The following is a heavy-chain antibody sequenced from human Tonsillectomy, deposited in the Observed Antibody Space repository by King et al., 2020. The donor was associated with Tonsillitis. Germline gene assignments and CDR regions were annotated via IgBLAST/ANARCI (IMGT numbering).Heavy chain of an antibody. CDR2: ISRSGSTL. V-gene: IGHV3-11*01. CDR1: GFTFSDYY. D-gene: IGHD6-13*01. Sequence: VQLVESGGGLVKPGGSLRLSCSASGFTFSDYYMSWIRQAPGKGLGWVSYISRSGSTLYYADSVKGRFTISRDNAKNSLYLQMNSLRAADTAVYSCARVRAEPRYYFDYWGQGTLVTVSS. CDR3: ARVRAEPRYYFDY. J-gene: IGHJ4*02.